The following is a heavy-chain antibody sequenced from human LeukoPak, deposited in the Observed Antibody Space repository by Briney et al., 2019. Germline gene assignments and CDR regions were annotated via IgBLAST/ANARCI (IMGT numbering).Heavy chain of an antibody. Sequence: PGGSLRLSCAASGFTVSDNYMTWVRPAPGKGLEWVSLISSGGNTYYEDSVKGRFTISRDISQNMLYLQMNSLRAEDTAVYYCARGGALDIWGQGTMVIVS. CDR3: ARGGALDI. CDR1: GFTVSDNY. D-gene: IGHD4/OR15-4a*01. J-gene: IGHJ3*02. V-gene: IGHV3-53*01. CDR2: ISSGGNT.